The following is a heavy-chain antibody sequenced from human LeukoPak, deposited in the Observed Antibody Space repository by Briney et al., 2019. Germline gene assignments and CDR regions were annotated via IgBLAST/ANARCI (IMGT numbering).Heavy chain of an antibody. CDR3: ARDVENFDY. V-gene: IGHV3-33*01. J-gene: IGHJ4*02. Sequence: PGGSLRLSCAASGFTFSSYGMHWVRQAPGKGLEWVAAIWYDGSNKYYADSVKGRFTISRDNSKNTLYLQMNSLRAEDTAVYYCARDVENFDYWGQGTLVTVSS. CDR2: IWYDGSNK. D-gene: IGHD1-1*01. CDR1: GFTFSSYG.